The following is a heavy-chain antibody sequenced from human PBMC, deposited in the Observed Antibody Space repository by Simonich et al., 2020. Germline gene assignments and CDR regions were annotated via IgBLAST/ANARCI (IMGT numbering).Heavy chain of an antibody. CDR2: ISAENGNT. V-gene: IGHV1-18*01. J-gene: IGHJ4*02. CDR3: ARASRGTWWYYYFDY. CDR1: GYTFTSYG. Sequence: QVQLVQSGAEVKKPGASVKVSCKASGYTFTSYGISWVRQAPGQGLEWMGLISAENGNTNYAQKLQGRVTMTTDTSTSTAYMELRSLRSDDTAVYYCARASRGTWWYYYFDYWGQGTLVTVSS. D-gene: IGHD2-15*01.